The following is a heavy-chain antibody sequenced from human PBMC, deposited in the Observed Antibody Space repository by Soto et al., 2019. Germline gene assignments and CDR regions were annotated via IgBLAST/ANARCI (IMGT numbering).Heavy chain of an antibody. CDR3: ARGDRFWGGYSNASDI. Sequence: GQGLEWMGWISAYNGNTNSAQKLQGRVTMTTDTSTSTAYMELRSLRSDDTAVYYCARGDRFWGGYSNASDIWGHGTTVTVSS. D-gene: IGHD3-3*01. CDR2: ISAYNGNT. J-gene: IGHJ3*02. V-gene: IGHV1-18*01.